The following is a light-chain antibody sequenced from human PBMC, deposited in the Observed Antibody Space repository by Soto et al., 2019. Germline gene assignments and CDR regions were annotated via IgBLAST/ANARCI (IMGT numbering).Light chain of an antibody. Sequence: QSVLTQSPSASASLGASVKLTCTLSSGHSNYAIAWHQQQPEKGPRYLMKLNSDGSHSKGDGIPDPFSGSSSGAERYLTISSLQSEDEADYYCQTWGTGIQVFGGGTKLTVL. CDR3: QTWGTGIQV. J-gene: IGLJ3*02. CDR2: LNSDGSH. CDR1: SGHSNYA. V-gene: IGLV4-69*01.